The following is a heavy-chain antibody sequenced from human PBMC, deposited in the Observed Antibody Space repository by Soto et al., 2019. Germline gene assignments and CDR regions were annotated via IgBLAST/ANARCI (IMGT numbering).Heavy chain of an antibody. CDR3: ARTPPIYYYDSSGYYHGGYYFDY. Sequence: GGSLRLSCAASGFTFSSYSMNWVRQAPGKGLEWVSSISSSSSYIYYADSVKGRFTISRDNAKHSLYLQMNSLRAEDTAVYYCARTPPIYYYDSSGYYHGGYYFDYWGQGTLVTVSS. CDR1: GFTFSSYS. CDR2: ISSSSSYI. D-gene: IGHD3-22*01. V-gene: IGHV3-21*01. J-gene: IGHJ4*02.